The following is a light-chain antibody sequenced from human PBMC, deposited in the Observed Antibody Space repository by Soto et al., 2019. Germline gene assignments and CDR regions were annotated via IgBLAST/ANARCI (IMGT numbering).Light chain of an antibody. J-gene: IGKJ1*01. Sequence: EIQMTQSPSTLSACVGDRVTITCRASQSISTWLAWYQQKPGKAPNLLISEASNLETGVPPRFSGSGSGTEFTLTISSLQPDDFATYYCQQYHTLRTFAQGTKVEIK. CDR2: EAS. CDR3: QQYHTLRT. CDR1: QSISTW. V-gene: IGKV1-5*03.